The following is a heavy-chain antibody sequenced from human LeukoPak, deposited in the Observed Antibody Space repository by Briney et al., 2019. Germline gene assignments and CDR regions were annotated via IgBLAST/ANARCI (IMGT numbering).Heavy chain of an antibody. CDR2: INSDGINT. CDR1: GFTFSNYW. D-gene: IGHD6-19*01. J-gene: IGHJ4*02. CDR3: ARAEGWSPFDY. V-gene: IGHV3-74*01. Sequence: GGSLRLSCAASGFTFSNYWMHWVRQAPGKGLVWVSRINSDGINTSYADSVKGRFTISRDNAKNTLNLQMNSLRAEDTAVYYCARAEGWSPFDYWGQGTLVTVSS.